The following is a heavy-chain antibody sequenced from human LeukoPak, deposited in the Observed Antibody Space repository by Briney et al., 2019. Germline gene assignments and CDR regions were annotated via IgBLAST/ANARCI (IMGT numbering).Heavy chain of an antibody. D-gene: IGHD4-17*01. CDR2: ISGSGGST. Sequence: GGSLRLSCAASGFTFSSYAMSWVRQAPGKGLEWVSAISGSGGSTYYADSVKGRFTISRDNAKDSLYLQMNSLRPEDTALYYCANLHGDYRDYWGQGTLVTVSS. CDR3: ANLHGDYRDY. V-gene: IGHV3-23*01. CDR1: GFTFSSYA. J-gene: IGHJ4*02.